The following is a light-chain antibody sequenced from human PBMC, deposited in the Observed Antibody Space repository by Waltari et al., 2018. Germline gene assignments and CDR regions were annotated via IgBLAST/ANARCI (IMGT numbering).Light chain of an antibody. Sequence: QSALTQPASVSGSPGQSITISCTGTSSDVGGSNFVSWYQHHPGKAPKLVIYDVSKRPSGVSNRFSGSKSGNTASLTISGLQAEDESDYYCSSHTSSSTVVFGGGTKLTVL. CDR2: DVS. CDR1: SSDVGGSNF. V-gene: IGLV2-14*03. CDR3: SSHTSSSTVV. J-gene: IGLJ2*01.